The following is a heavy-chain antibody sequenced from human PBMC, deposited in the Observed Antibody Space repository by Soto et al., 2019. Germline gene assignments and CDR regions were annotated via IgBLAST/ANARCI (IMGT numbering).Heavy chain of an antibody. Sequence: SEILFLNCSFSGVSIPSHYWTWVRQPPGKGLEWIGYMYYSGRTNYNPSLKSRVTVSIDPSKNQFSLQMSSITAADTAVYYCARGVLLAPDVWGQGTTVT. J-gene: IGHJ6*02. CDR2: MYYSGRT. CDR1: GVSIPSHY. V-gene: IGHV4-59*08. D-gene: IGHD1-26*01. CDR3: ARGVLLAPDV.